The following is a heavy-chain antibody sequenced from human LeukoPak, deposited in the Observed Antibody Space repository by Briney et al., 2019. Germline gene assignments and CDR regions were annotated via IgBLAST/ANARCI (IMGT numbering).Heavy chain of an antibody. V-gene: IGHV3-30*18. CDR2: ISYIGSNK. CDR3: AKDKSRGDIVGGSFGAFEI. D-gene: IGHD1-26*01. Sequence: GRSLRLSCAASGFTSSSYYMHWVRQAPGKGLEWVAVISYIGSNKYYADSVKGRFTISRDNSNNRLYLQMNSLRAEDTAVYYCAKDKSRGDIVGGSFGAFEIWGQGTMVTVSS. CDR1: GFTSSSYY. J-gene: IGHJ3*02.